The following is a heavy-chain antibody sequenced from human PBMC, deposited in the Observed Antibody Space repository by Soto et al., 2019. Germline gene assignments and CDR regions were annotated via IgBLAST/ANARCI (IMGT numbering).Heavy chain of an antibody. CDR2: SSIDGVNK. J-gene: IGHJ5*02. CDR3: ARARRSSSWTTNA. D-gene: IGHD6-6*01. CDR1: GFNFSGYG. Sequence: QVQLLESGGGVVQPGGSLRLSCEVSGFNFSGYGMNWVRQAPGKGLEWVAFSSIDGVNKYNAESVKGRFTISRDNSKNTLYLRMNSLREGDTGVYYCARARRSSSWTTNAWGPGTLVTVSS. V-gene: IGHV3-30*05.